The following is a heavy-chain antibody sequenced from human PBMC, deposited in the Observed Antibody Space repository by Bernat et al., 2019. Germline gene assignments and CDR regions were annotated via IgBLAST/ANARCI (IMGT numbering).Heavy chain of an antibody. CDR1: GFTFSSYC. J-gene: IGHJ4*02. CDR2: IKQDGSGK. V-gene: IGHV3-7*03. Sequence: EVQLVESGGGLVQPGGSLRLSCAVSGFTFSSYCMSWVRQAPGNGLEWVSRIKQDGSGKYYVESVKGRFTISRDNADNSLSLQMNDLRAEDTAVYFCARDYPGDCSSASCPGVFDYWGQGTLVTVSS. D-gene: IGHD2-2*01. CDR3: ARDYPGDCSSASCPGVFDY.